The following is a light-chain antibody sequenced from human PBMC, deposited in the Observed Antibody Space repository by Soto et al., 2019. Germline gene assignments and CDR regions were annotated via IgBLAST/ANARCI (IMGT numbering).Light chain of an antibody. CDR2: HAS. Sequence: DIQMTQTPSSLSASVGDRITVACQASQDIINYLTWYQQKPGKAPKVLIYHASKLETGVPSRFSGSASGTQFTFPITSLQPEDVATYFCQQYDSLPLTFGGGTTVQI. V-gene: IGKV1-33*01. CDR3: QQYDSLPLT. J-gene: IGKJ4*01. CDR1: QDIINY.